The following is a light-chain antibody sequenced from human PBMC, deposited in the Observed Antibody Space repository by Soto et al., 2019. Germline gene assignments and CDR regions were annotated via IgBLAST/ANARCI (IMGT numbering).Light chain of an antibody. V-gene: IGLV7-46*01. J-gene: IGLJ1*01. CDR2: DTT. Sequence: VVTQEPSLTVSPGGTVTLTCGSSTGAVTNGHYPYWFQQKPGQAPRTLIYDTTNRPSWTPARFSGSLLGGKAALALSGAQPEDEAEYYCLLSYNGPYVFGTGTKVTVL. CDR1: TGAVTNGHY. CDR3: LLSYNGPYV.